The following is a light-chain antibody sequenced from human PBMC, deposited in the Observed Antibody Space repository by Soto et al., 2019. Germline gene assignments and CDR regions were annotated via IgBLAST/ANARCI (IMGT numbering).Light chain of an antibody. CDR1: QSVLYSSNNKNY. J-gene: IGKJ1*01. Sequence: DIVMTQSPDSLAVSLGERATINCKSSQSVLYSSNNKNYLAWYQQKPGQPPKLLIYWASTRESGVPDRFSGSRSGTDFTLTISSLQAEDAAVYYCQQYYSTPLTFGQGTKVEIK. CDR2: WAS. V-gene: IGKV4-1*01. CDR3: QQYYSTPLT.